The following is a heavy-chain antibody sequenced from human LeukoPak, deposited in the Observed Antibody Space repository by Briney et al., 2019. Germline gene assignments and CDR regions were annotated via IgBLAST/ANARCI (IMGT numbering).Heavy chain of an antibody. CDR2: IIPILGEP. CDR1: GGTFISYT. Sequence: SVKVSCKASGGTFISYTISWVRQAPGQGLEWMGRIIPILGEPDYAQKFQGRVAITADMSTSTAYMELSSLRSEDTAVYYCARKGGLGTYGIFDYWGQGTLVTVSS. CDR3: ARKGGLGTYGIFDY. V-gene: IGHV1-69*02. J-gene: IGHJ4*02. D-gene: IGHD3-10*01.